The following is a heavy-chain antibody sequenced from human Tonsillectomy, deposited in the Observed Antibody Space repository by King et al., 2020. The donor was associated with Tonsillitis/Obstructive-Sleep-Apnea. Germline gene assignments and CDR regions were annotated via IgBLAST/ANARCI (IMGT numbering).Heavy chain of an antibody. J-gene: IGHJ3*02. CDR1: GYSFTSYW. CDR2: SQPGDSDT. CDR3: ARLANYCSSTSCYTLGAFDI. Sequence: QLVQSGAEVKKPGESLNISCKGSGYSFTSYWHGWVRQMPGKGLEWVGNSQPGDSDTRYSPSFQGQVTISDDKSISTAYLQWSSLKASDTAMYYCARLANYCSSTSCYTLGAFDIWGQGTMVTVSS. D-gene: IGHD2-2*02. V-gene: IGHV5-51*01.